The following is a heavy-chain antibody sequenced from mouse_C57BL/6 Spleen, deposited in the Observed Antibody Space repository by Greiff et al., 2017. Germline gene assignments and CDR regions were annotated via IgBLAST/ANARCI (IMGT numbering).Heavy chain of an antibody. V-gene: IGHV1-15*01. Sequence: VQLVESGAELVRPGASVTLSCKASGYTFTDYEMHWVKQTPVHGLEWIGAIDPETGGTAYNQKFKGKAILTADKSSSTAYMELRSLTSEDSAVYYGTPMADWYFDVWGTGTTVTVSS. CDR2: IDPETGGT. D-gene: IGHD1-1*02. CDR3: TPMADWYFDV. J-gene: IGHJ1*03. CDR1: GYTFTDYE.